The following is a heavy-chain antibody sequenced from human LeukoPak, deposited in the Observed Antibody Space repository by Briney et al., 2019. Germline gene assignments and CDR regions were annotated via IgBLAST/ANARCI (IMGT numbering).Heavy chain of an antibody. CDR3: AIPYKYSYGYASPDY. J-gene: IGHJ4*02. CDR1: GYTFSSYG. Sequence: ASVKVSCKASGYTFSSYGITWVRQAPGQGLEWMGWINPNSGGTNYAQKFQGRVTMTRDTSISTAYMELSRLRSDDTAVYYCAIPYKYSYGYASPDYWGQGTLVTVSS. D-gene: IGHD5-18*01. V-gene: IGHV1-2*02. CDR2: INPNSGGT.